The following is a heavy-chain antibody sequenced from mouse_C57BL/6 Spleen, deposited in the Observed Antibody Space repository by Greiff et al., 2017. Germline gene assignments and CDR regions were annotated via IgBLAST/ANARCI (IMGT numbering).Heavy chain of an antibody. J-gene: IGHJ2*01. CDR1: GYTFTSYG. D-gene: IGHD2-4*01. CDR2: IYPRSGNT. V-gene: IGHV1-81*01. CDR3: ARKGNYDYDGGDY. Sequence: QVQLQQSGAELARPGASVKLSCKASGYTFTSYGISWVKQRTGQGLEWIGEIYPRSGNTYYNEKFKGKATLTADKASRTAYMELRRLTSEDSAVYFWARKGNYDYDGGDYWGQGTTLTVSS.